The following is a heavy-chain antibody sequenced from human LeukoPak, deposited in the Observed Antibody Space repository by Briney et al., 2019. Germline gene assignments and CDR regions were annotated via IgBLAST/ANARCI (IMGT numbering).Heavy chain of an antibody. V-gene: IGHV3-53*01. D-gene: IGHD4/OR15-4a*01. CDR3: ARRAGAYSHPYDY. CDR1: GFTFSSYW. J-gene: IGHJ4*02. CDR2: IYSDNT. Sequence: GGSLRLSCAASGFTFSSYWMNWVRQAPGKGLEWVSFIYSDNTHYSDSVKGRFTISRDNSKNTLYLQMNSLRVEDTAVYYCARRAGAYSHPYDYWGQGTLVTVSS.